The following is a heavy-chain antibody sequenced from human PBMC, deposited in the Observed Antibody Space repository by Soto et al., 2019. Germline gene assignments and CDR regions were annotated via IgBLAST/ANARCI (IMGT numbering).Heavy chain of an antibody. CDR3: AKSRSAATTNGPGAFDI. D-gene: IGHD2-8*01. Sequence: QPGGSLRLSCAASGFTFSSYAMSWVRQAPGKGLEWVSAISGSGGSTYYADSVKGRFTISRDNSKNTLYLQMNSLRAEDTAVYYCAKSRSAATTNGPGAFDIWGQGTMVTVSS. J-gene: IGHJ3*02. CDR1: GFTFSSYA. V-gene: IGHV3-23*01. CDR2: ISGSGGST.